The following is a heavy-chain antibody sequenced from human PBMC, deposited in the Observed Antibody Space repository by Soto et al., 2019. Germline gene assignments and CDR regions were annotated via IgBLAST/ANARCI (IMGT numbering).Heavy chain of an antibody. Sequence: PGGSLRLSCAASGFTFSSYAMHWVRQAPGKGLEWVAVISYDGSNKYYADSVKGRFTISRDNSKNTLYLQMNSLRAEDTAVYYCARDLDNWNYLDYWGQGTLVTVSS. CDR2: ISYDGSNK. CDR1: GFTFSSYA. J-gene: IGHJ4*02. V-gene: IGHV3-30-3*01. CDR3: ARDLDNWNYLDY. D-gene: IGHD1-7*01.